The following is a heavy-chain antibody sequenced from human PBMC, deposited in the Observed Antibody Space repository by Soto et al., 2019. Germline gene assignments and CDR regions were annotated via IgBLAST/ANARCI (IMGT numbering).Heavy chain of an antibody. J-gene: IGHJ3*02. V-gene: IGHV3-48*01. Sequence: GGSLRLSCAASGFTFSSYSMNWVRQAPGKGLEWVSYISSSSTIYYADSVKGRFTISRDNAKNSLYLQMNSLRAEDTAVYYCVRDDYGDYGRAFDIRGQETMVTVSS. D-gene: IGHD4-17*01. CDR3: VRDDYGDYGRAFDI. CDR1: GFTFSSYS. CDR2: ISSSSTI.